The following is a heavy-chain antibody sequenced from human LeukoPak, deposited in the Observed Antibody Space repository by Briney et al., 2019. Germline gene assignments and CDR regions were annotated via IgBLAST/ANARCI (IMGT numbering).Heavy chain of an antibody. CDR1: GYSISSGYY. J-gene: IGHJ5*02. D-gene: IGHD1-26*01. CDR3: ARGGASGSYLAEGWFDP. CDR2: IYHSGST. V-gene: IGHV4-38-2*02. Sequence: KASETLSLTCTVSGYSISSGYYWGWIRQPPGKGLEWIGSIYHSGSTYYNPSLKSRVTISVDTSKNQFSLKLSSVTAADTAVYYYARGGASGSYLAEGWFDPWGQGTLVTVSS.